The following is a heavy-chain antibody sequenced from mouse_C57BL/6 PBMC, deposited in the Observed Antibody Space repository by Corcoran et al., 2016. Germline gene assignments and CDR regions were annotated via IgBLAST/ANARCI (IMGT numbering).Heavy chain of an antibody. V-gene: IGHV9-3*01. CDR1: GYTFTSYG. J-gene: IGHJ3*01. Sequence: QIQLVQSGPELKKPGGTVKISCKASGYTFTSYGMSWVKQAPGKGLKWMGWINTYSGVPTYADDFKGRFAFSLETSASTAYLQINNLKNEDTAIYFCARGDYYGSPPGFAYWGQGTLVTVSA. CDR3: ARGDYYGSPPGFAY. CDR2: INTYSGVP. D-gene: IGHD1-1*01.